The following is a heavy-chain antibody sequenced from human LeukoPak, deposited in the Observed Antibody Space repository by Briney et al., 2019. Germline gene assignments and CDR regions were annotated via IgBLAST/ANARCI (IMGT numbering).Heavy chain of an antibody. CDR3: ARVPTPMVRGVITPPDY. D-gene: IGHD3-10*01. J-gene: IGHJ4*02. V-gene: IGHV3-74*01. CDR2: INSDGSST. CDR1: GFTFSSYW. Sequence: PGGSLRLSCAASGFTFSSYWMHWVRQAPGKGLVWVSRINSDGSSTSYADSVKGRFTISRDNAKNTLYLQMNSLRAEDTAVYYCARVPTPMVRGVITPPDYWGQGTLVTVSS.